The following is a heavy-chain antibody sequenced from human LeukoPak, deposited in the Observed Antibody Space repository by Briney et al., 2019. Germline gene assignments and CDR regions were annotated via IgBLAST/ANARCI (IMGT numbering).Heavy chain of an antibody. CDR3: AKDGSRRGAFDI. J-gene: IGHJ3*02. CDR1: GFTFSDYY. V-gene: IGHV3-11*01. Sequence: GGSLRLSCAASGFTFSDYYMSWIRQAPGKGLQWVSYISGSGSTIYYADSVKGRFTISRDNSKNTLYLQMNSLRAEDTAVYYCAKDGSRRGAFDIWGQGTMVTVSS. D-gene: IGHD3-10*01. CDR2: ISGSGSTI.